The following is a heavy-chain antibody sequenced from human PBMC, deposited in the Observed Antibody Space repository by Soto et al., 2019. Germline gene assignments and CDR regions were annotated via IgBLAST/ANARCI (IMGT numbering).Heavy chain of an antibody. CDR3: ARHQLADSYGYDWFDP. CDR2: IYPGDSDT. D-gene: IGHD5-18*01. V-gene: IGHV5-51*01. CDR1: GYSFTSYW. Sequence: PGESLKISCKGSGYSFTSYWIGWVRQMPGKGLEWMGIIYPGDSDTRYSPSFQGQVTISADKSISTAYLQWSSLKASDTAMYYCARHQLADSYGYDWFDPWGQGTLVTVSS. J-gene: IGHJ5*02.